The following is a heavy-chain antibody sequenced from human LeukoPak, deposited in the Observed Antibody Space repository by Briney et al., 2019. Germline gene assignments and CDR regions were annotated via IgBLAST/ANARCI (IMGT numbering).Heavy chain of an antibody. Sequence: PSETLSLTCNVSGGSISSSSYYWGWIRQPPGKGLEWIGNIYYSGSTYYNKSLKSRVTISVDTSKNQFSLNLTSVTAAGTAVYYCAGYYYYYYYMDVWGRGTTVTVSS. CDR1: GGSISSSSYY. V-gene: IGHV4-39*01. J-gene: IGHJ6*03. CDR3: AGYYYYYYYMDV. CDR2: IYYSGST.